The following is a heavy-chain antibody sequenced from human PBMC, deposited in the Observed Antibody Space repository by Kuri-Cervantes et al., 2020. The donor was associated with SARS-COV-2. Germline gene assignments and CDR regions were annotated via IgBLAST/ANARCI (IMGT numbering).Heavy chain of an antibody. J-gene: IGHJ6*02. D-gene: IGHD2-15*01. Sequence: SVKVSCKAPGGTFSSYAINWVRQAPGQGLEWMGGIIPIFGTANYAQKFQGRVTITADESTSTAYMELSSLRSEDTAVYYCARDRVVPGDYYYYGMDVWGQGTTVTRLL. V-gene: IGHV1-69*13. CDR3: ARDRVVPGDYYYYGMDV. CDR2: IIPIFGTA. CDR1: GGTFSSYA.